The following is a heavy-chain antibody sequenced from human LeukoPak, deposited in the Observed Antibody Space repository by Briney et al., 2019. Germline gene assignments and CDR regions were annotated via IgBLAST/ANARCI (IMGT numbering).Heavy chain of an antibody. J-gene: IGHJ4*02. CDR2: IKEDGTET. D-gene: IGHD5-24*01. CDR1: GFMFNSNW. CDR3: AKEGRSLQTY. V-gene: IGHV3-7*03. Sequence: GGSLRLSCAASGFMFNSNWMSWVRLAPGKGLEWVANIKEDGTETYYVDSVKGRFTISRDNAKNSLYLQMNSLRVEDTAVYYCAKEGRSLQTYWGQGTLVTVSS.